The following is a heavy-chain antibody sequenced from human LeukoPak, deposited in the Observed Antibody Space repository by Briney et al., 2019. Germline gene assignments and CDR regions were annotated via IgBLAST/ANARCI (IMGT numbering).Heavy chain of an antibody. CDR1: GGTFSSYA. V-gene: IGHV1-69*05. D-gene: IGHD3-10*01. J-gene: IGHJ4*02. Sequence: ASVKVSCKASGGTFSSYAISWVGQAPGQGREWMGGIIPIFGTANYAQKFQGRVTITTDESTRTAYMELSSLRSEDTAVYYCARDSGQPHTTTGYFDYWGQGTLVTVSS. CDR2: IIPIFGTA. CDR3: ARDSGQPHTTTGYFDY.